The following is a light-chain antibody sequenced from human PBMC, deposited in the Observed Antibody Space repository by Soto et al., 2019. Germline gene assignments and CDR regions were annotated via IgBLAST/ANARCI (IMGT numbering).Light chain of an antibody. J-gene: IGKJ5*01. CDR1: QSVRNN. CDR3: QQYNNWPPIT. Sequence: EIMMTQSPATLSVSPGERVTLSCRASQSVRNNLAWYQQKPGQAPRLLIYYASTRATGIPARFSGSGSGTEFTLTISSLQSEYFALYYCQQYNNWPPITFGQGTRLEIK. CDR2: YAS. V-gene: IGKV3-15*01.